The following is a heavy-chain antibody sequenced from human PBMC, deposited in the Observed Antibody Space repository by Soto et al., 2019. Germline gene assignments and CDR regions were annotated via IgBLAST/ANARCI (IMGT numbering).Heavy chain of an antibody. CDR2: FDPEDGET. V-gene: IGHV1-24*01. J-gene: IGHJ4*02. CDR3: ATIPHRGGYPYYFDY. CDR1: GGTFSSYA. D-gene: IGHD5-18*01. Sequence: ASVKVSCKASGGTFSSYAISWVRQAPGKGLEWMGGFDPEDGETIYAQKFQGRVTMTEDTSTDTAYMELSSLRSEDTAVYYCATIPHRGGYPYYFDYWGQGTPVTVSS.